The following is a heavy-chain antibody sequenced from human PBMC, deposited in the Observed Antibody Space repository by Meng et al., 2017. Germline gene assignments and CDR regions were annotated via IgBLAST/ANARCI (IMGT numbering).Heavy chain of an antibody. V-gene: IGHV4-4*02. CDR3: ARVVAATTLFLDY. D-gene: IGHD2-15*01. Sequence: LRGAAAGRGKPSGTPSLTFAVSCAPISSSNWWSWVRQPPGKGLEWIGEIYHSGSTNYNPSLKSRVTISVDKSKNQFSLKLSSVTAADTAVYYCARVVAATTLFLDYWGQGTLVTVSS. J-gene: IGHJ4*02. CDR2: IYHSGST. CDR1: CAPISSSNW.